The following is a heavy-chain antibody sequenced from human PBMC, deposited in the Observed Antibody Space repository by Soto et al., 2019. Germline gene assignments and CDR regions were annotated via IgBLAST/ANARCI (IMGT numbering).Heavy chain of an antibody. J-gene: IGHJ5*02. CDR2: ITPVFGTA. V-gene: IGHV1-69*01. Sequence: QVQLVQSGAEVKKPRSSVKVSCKASADTFNSYSLSWLRQAPGQRLEWMGGITPVFGTADYAQSFEDRLTITADDSTSTVYIELSSLRSDDTAVYYCARSLEGTTVTNWFDPWGQGALVTVSS. CDR3: ARSLEGTTVTNWFDP. D-gene: IGHD4-17*01. CDR1: ADTFNSYS.